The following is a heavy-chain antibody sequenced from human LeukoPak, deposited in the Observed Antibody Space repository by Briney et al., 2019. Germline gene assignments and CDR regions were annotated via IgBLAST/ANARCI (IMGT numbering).Heavy chain of an antibody. D-gene: IGHD1-26*01. Sequence: GGSLRLSCAASGFTLSSYSMNWVRQAPGKGLEWVSFISSSSSYIYYADSVKGRFTISRDNSKNSLYLQMDSLRAEDTALYYWAGGYYAGYWGQGTQVTVSS. J-gene: IGHJ4*02. CDR1: GFTLSSYS. CDR3: AGGYYAGY. CDR2: ISSSSSYI. V-gene: IGHV3-21*01.